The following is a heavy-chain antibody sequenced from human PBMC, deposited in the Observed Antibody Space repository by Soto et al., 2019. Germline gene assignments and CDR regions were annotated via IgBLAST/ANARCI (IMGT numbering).Heavy chain of an antibody. D-gene: IGHD4-17*01. J-gene: IGHJ4*02. V-gene: IGHV1-18*01. CDR3: ASAHYGDSYY. CDR1: GYTFPSST. Sequence: QVELVQSGAEVKKPGASVKVSCKASGYTFPSSTISWLRQAPGQGLEWMGWINAYNGDTKYAHRLQGRVTMTTDTATNTAYLELASLTADVTAIYYCASAHYGDSYYWGQGTLVTVSS. CDR2: INAYNGDT.